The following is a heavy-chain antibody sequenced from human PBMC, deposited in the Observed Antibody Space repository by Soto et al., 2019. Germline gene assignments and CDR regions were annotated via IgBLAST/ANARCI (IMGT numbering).Heavy chain of an antibody. D-gene: IGHD3-10*01. V-gene: IGHV4-59*01. CDR3: ARASLWFGAAGALYI. CDR1: GDSISSEY. Sequence: LSLTCTVSGDSISSEYWSWIRQPPGKGLEWIGYIYYSGSTNYNPSLKSRVTISVDTSKNQFSLKLSSVTAADTAVYYCARASLWFGAAGALYIWGQRT. CDR2: IYYSGST. J-gene: IGHJ3*02.